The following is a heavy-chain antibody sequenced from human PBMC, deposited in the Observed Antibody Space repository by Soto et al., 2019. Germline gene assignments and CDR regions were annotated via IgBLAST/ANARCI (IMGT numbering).Heavy chain of an antibody. CDR1: GGSISSGSAY. V-gene: IGHV4-31*03. CDR2: IYFSGST. J-gene: IGHJ4*02. CDR3: ARDGTQSAWSFQDY. Sequence: QVQLQESGPGLVKPSQTLSLTCTVSGGSISSGSAYWSWLRQQPGKGLEWIGYIYFSGSTYYNPSLKGRVKISVDTSKHQFYLRLTSVTAADTAVYYCARDGTQSAWSFQDYWGQGTLVTVSS. D-gene: IGHD6-19*01.